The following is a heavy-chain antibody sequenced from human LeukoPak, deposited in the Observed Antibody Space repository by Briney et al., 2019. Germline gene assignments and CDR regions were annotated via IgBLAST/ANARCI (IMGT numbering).Heavy chain of an antibody. CDR3: ARGTRGPLVRRITIFDY. CDR2: IYNNEST. Sequence: SETLSVTCSVSSGSMISHYWSWIRQPLGKGLEWIGYIYNNESTNYDPSLRSRVTISVGTSENQFSLKLTSVTAADTAVYCFARGTRGPLVRRITIFDYWGQGTLVTVSS. J-gene: IGHJ4*02. V-gene: IGHV4-59*11. CDR1: SGSMISHY. D-gene: IGHD3-10*01.